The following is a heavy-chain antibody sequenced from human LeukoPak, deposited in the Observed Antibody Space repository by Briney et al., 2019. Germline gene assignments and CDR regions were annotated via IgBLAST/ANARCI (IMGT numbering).Heavy chain of an antibody. Sequence: SETLSLTCAVSGYSISSDYYWGWIRQPPGKGLGGFGSIYHSGSTYYNPSLKSRVTISVDTSKTQFSLKLSSVTAADTAMYYCARHELGFVEWYQSYFDPWCQGNLVTVSS. CDR3: ARHELGFVEWYQSYFDP. CDR2: IYHSGST. D-gene: IGHD3-3*01. V-gene: IGHV4-38-2*01. CDR1: GYSISSDYY. J-gene: IGHJ5*02.